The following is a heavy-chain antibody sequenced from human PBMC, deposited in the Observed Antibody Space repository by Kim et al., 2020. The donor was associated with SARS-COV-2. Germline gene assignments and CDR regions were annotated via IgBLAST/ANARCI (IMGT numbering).Heavy chain of an antibody. D-gene: IGHD4-17*01. V-gene: IGHV3-23*01. CDR3: AKETDGDYIFDY. J-gene: IGHJ4*02. Sequence: YADSVKGRLTISRDNSKNTLDLQMNSLRAEDTAVYYCAKETDGDYIFDYWGQGTLVTVSS.